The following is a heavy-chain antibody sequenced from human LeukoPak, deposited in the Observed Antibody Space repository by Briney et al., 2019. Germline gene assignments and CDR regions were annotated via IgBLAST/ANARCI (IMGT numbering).Heavy chain of an antibody. CDR2: INHSGST. J-gene: IGHJ6*02. D-gene: IGHD5-18*01. Sequence: SETLSLTCAVYGGSFSGYYWSWIRQPPGKGLEWIGEINHSGSTNYNPSLKSRVTISVDTSKNQFSLKLSSVTAADTAVYYCARTDTAHYYGMDVWGQGTTVTVSS. V-gene: IGHV4-34*01. CDR3: ARTDTAHYYGMDV. CDR1: GGSFSGYY.